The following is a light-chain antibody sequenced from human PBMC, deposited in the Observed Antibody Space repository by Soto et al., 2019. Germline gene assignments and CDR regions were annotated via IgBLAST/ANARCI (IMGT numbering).Light chain of an antibody. Sequence: EVVLTQSPGALSLSPGERATLSCRASQSVSSSCLAWYQQKPGQAPRLLISGASSRATGIPDRFSGSGSGTDFTLTISRLEPEDFAVYYCHQYGSSPWTFGQGTKVDIK. CDR1: QSVSSSC. CDR2: GAS. V-gene: IGKV3-20*01. J-gene: IGKJ1*01. CDR3: HQYGSSPWT.